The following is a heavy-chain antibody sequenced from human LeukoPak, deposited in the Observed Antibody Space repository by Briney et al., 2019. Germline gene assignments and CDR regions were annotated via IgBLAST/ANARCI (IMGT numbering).Heavy chain of an antibody. Sequence: GGSLRLSCTASGFAFDGHGMSWVRQVPGQGLGWVSGINLSGGSTGYSNPLRGRLTISRVNAKNSLFLQMETLRAEDTALYYCARAPITSPFYFDYWGQGTLVTVSS. CDR2: INLSGGST. CDR1: GFAFDGHG. V-gene: IGHV3-20*04. J-gene: IGHJ4*02. CDR3: ARAPITSPFYFDY. D-gene: IGHD2-2*01.